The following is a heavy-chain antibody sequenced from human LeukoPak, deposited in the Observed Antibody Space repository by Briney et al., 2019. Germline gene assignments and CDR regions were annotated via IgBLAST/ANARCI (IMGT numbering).Heavy chain of an antibody. J-gene: IGHJ4*02. CDR2: IRYDGSNK. CDR1: GFTFSSYG. D-gene: IGHD3-22*01. V-gene: IGHV3-30*02. CDR3: AKAWRYYDSSGYYDY. Sequence: GGSLRLSCAASGFTFSSYGMHWVRQAPGKGLEWVAFIRYDGSNKYYADSVKGRFTISRDNSKNTQYLQMNSLRAEDTAVYYCAKAWRYYDSSGYYDYWGQGTLVTVSS.